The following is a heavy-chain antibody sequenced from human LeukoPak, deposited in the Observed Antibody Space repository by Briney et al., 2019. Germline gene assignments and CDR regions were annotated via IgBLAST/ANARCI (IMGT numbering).Heavy chain of an antibody. V-gene: IGHV1-69*04. Sequence: GASVKVSCKASGGTFSSYAISWVRQAPGQGLEWMGRIIPILGIANYAQKFQGRVTITADKSTSTAYMELSSLRSEDTAVYYCASPDPTVTTFTPFDYRGQGTLVTVSS. CDR3: ASPDPTVTTFTPFDY. D-gene: IGHD4-17*01. CDR2: IIPILGIA. J-gene: IGHJ4*02. CDR1: GGTFSSYA.